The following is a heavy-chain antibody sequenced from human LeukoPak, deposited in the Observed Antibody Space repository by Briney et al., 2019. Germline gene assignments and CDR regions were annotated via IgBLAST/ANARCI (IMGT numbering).Heavy chain of an antibody. CDR3: ARPGGPNNWYFDL. J-gene: IGHJ2*01. CDR2: IYYSGST. V-gene: IGHV4-59*08. CDR1: GGSISSYY. D-gene: IGHD4/OR15-4a*01. Sequence: SGTLSLTCTVSGGSISSYYWSWIRQPPGKGLEWIGYIYYSGSTNYNPSLKSRVTISVDTSKNQFSLKLSSVTAADTAVYYCARPGGPNNWYFDLWGRGTLVTVSS.